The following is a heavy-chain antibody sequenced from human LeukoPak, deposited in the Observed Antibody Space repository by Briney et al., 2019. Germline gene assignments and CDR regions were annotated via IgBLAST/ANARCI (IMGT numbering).Heavy chain of an antibody. D-gene: IGHD5-12*01. Sequence: GGSLRLSCAASGFTFSSYAMSWVRQAPGKGLAWVSAISSSGDVTKCADSAKSRFTISRDNSKNTVYLQMNSLRAEDTAVYYCAKGGVYSGYAFDPWGQGTLVTVSS. J-gene: IGHJ5*02. V-gene: IGHV3-23*01. CDR3: AKGGVYSGYAFDP. CDR1: GFTFSSYA. CDR2: ISSSGDVT.